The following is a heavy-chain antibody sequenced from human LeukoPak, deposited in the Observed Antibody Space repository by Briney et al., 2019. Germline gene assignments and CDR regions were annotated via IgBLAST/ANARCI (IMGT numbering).Heavy chain of an antibody. Sequence: GESLKISCKDSGYTFPSYWIGWVRQMPGKGLEWMGIIFPSDSDTRYSPSFQGQVTISVDRSISTAYLQWSSLKASDTAMYYCARRKVVTGLVVGFDYWGQGTLVTVSS. CDR2: IFPSDSDT. CDR3: ARRKVVTGLVVGFDY. D-gene: IGHD3-9*01. CDR1: GYTFPSYW. V-gene: IGHV5-51*01. J-gene: IGHJ4*02.